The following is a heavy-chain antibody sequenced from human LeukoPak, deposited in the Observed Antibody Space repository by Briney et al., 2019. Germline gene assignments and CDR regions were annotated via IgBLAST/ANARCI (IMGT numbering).Heavy chain of an antibody. CDR2: ISSSSSTI. CDR3: AKAAYGDYVNWFDP. D-gene: IGHD4-17*01. CDR1: GFTFSSYS. V-gene: IGHV3-48*02. J-gene: IGHJ5*02. Sequence: GGSLRLSCAASGFTFSSYSMNWVRQAPGKGLEWVSYISSSSSTIYYADSMKGRFTISRDNAKNSLYLQMNSLRDEDTAVYYCAKAAYGDYVNWFDPWGQGILVIVSS.